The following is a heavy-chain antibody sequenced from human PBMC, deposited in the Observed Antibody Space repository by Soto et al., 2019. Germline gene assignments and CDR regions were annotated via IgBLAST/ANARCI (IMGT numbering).Heavy chain of an antibody. D-gene: IGHD6-19*01. J-gene: IGHJ4*02. CDR1: GYSFTIYW. CDR3: ARRLSTGWFFDF. CDR2: IYPGDSDT. Sequence: GESLKISCNGSGYSFTIYWIGLVLQMPGKGLEWMGIIYPGDSDTRYSPSFQGQVAFSADKSISTAYLQWSGLKASDTAIYYCARRLSTGWFFDFWGQGTLVTVSS. V-gene: IGHV5-51*01.